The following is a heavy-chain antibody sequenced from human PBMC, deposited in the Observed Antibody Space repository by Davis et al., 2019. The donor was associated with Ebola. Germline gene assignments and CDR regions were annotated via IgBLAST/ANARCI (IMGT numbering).Heavy chain of an antibody. J-gene: IGHJ6*04. V-gene: IGHV3-11*06. CDR1: GFTFTDYY. Sequence: GESLKISCAASGFTFTDYYMGWIRQAPGKGLEWVSYISGDSLYTNYADSVRGRLTISRDDAKNSLYLQMNSLRDEDTAVYYCAREGWKYYYDSSGYHTYYGMDVWGKGTTVTVSS. CDR3: AREGWKYYYDSSGYHTYYGMDV. D-gene: IGHD3-22*01. CDR2: ISGDSLYT.